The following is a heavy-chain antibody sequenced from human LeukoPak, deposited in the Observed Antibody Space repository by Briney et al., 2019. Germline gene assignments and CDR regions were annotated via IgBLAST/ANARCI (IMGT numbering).Heavy chain of an antibody. D-gene: IGHD6-13*01. J-gene: IGHJ5*02. V-gene: IGHV4-39*01. CDR2: IYYSGST. CDR1: GGSISSSSYY. Sequence: SETLSLTRTVSGGSISSSSYYWGWIRQPPGKGLEWIGSIYYSGSTYYNPSLKSRVTISVDTSKNQFSLKLSSVTAADTAVYYCARHGAAALSYNWFDPWGQGTLVTVSS. CDR3: ARHGAAALSYNWFDP.